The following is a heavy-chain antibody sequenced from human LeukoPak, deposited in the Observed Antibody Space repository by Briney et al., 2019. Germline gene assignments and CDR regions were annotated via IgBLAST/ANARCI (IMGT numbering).Heavy chain of an antibody. CDR3: AKDLYGDYGMDV. CDR2: ISGSGDST. V-gene: IGHV3-23*01. J-gene: IGHJ6*02. D-gene: IGHD4-17*01. CDR1: GFTFSSYA. Sequence: GGSLRLSCAASGFTFSSYAMSWVRQAPGKGLEWVSVISGSGDSTYYADSVKGRFTISRGNSKNTLYLQMNSLRAEDTAVYYCAKDLYGDYGMDVWGQGTTATVSS.